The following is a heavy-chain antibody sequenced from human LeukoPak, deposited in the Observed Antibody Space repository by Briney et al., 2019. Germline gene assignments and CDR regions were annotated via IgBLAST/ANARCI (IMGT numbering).Heavy chain of an antibody. J-gene: IGHJ4*02. V-gene: IGHV4-38-2*02. CDR2: ICHSGST. CDR3: ATLPIVVVVDPEYYFDY. Sequence: SETLSLTCTVSGYSISSGYYWGWIRQPPGKGLEWIGSICHSGSTYYNPSLKSRVTISVDTSKNQFSLKLSSVTAADTAVYYCATLPIVVVVDPEYYFDYWGQGTLVTVSS. CDR1: GYSISSGYY. D-gene: IGHD2-15*01.